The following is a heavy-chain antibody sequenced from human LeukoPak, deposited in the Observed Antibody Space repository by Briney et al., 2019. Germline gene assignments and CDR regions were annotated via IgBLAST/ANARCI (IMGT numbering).Heavy chain of an antibody. J-gene: IGHJ6*02. Sequence: SVKVSCKASGGTFSSYAISWVRQAPGQGLEWMGGIIPIFGTANYAQKFQGRVTITADESTSTTYMELSSLRSEDTAVYYCARDRDYYYYYGMDVWGQGTTVTVSS. CDR1: GGTFSSYA. CDR2: IIPIFGTA. V-gene: IGHV1-69*13. CDR3: ARDRDYYYYYGMDV.